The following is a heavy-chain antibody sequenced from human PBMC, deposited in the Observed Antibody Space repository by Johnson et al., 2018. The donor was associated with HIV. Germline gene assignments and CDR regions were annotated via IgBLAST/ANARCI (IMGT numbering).Heavy chain of an antibody. CDR3: ARDHPTPGARVHVFDI. V-gene: IGHV3-20*04. Sequence: VQLVESGGGVVRPGGSLRLSCEGSGFSFDEYGMSWVRQAPGKGLEWVSGITGTGGSTYYADSVKGRFTISRDNSKNTLYLQMNSLRTEDTAVYYCARDHPTPGARVHVFDIWGQGTMVTVSS. CDR1: GFSFDEYG. J-gene: IGHJ3*02. D-gene: IGHD2-15*01. CDR2: ITGTGGST.